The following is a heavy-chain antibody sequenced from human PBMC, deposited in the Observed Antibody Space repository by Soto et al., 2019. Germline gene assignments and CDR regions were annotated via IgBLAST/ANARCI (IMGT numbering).Heavy chain of an antibody. J-gene: IGHJ4*02. Sequence: QVQLVESGGGVVQPGRSLRLSCAASGFTFSSYVMHWVRQAPGKGLEWVAVISYDGIKKYYADSVKGRFTISRDNSKNTLYLPMNSLRAEDTAVYYCAKSVYNWNDGFFDYWGQGTLVTVSS. CDR3: AKSVYNWNDGFFDY. V-gene: IGHV3-30*18. CDR2: ISYDGIKK. CDR1: GFTFSSYV. D-gene: IGHD1-1*01.